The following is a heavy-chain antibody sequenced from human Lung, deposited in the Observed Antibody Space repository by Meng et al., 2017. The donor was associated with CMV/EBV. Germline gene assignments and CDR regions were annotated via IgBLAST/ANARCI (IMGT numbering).Heavy chain of an antibody. CDR2: ISGSGGST. CDR3: AKEPIGVAGTGDYFDY. CDR1: GFTFSSYA. V-gene: IGHV3-23*01. J-gene: IGHJ4*02. Sequence: GESXKIPCAASGFTFSSYAMSWVRQAPGKGLEWVSAISGSGGSTYYADSVKGRFTISRDNSKNTLYLQMNSLRAEDTAVYYCAKEPIGVAGTGDYFDYWGQGXLVTVSS. D-gene: IGHD6-19*01.